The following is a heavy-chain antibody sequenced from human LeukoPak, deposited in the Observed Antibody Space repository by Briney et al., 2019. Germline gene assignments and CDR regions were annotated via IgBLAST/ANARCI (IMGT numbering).Heavy chain of an antibody. D-gene: IGHD2-15*01. V-gene: IGHV3-30-3*02. Sequence: GGPLRLSCAASGFTFRSYAMHWVRQAPGKGLEWVALISNDADHKYYADSVKGRFTISRDNSKNTLYLQMNSLRAEDTAVYYCAKSPPGRSVGWFDSWGQGTLVTVSS. CDR1: GFTFRSYA. J-gene: IGHJ5*01. CDR2: ISNDADHK. CDR3: AKSPPGRSVGWFDS.